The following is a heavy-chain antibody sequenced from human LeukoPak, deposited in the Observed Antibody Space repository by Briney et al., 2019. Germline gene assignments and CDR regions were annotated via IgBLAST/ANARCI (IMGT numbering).Heavy chain of an antibody. J-gene: IGHJ6*03. CDR2: ISSTSNYR. CDR1: GFTFSSYT. D-gene: IGHD6-13*01. Sequence: GGSLRLSCAASGFTFSSYTMNWVRQAPGKGLEWVSSISSTSNYRYYADSVKGRFTISRDNSKNTLYLQMNSLRAEDTAVYYCARPSSSWRLRDYYYYMDVWGKGTTVTVSS. V-gene: IGHV3-21*01. CDR3: ARPSSSWRLRDYYYYMDV.